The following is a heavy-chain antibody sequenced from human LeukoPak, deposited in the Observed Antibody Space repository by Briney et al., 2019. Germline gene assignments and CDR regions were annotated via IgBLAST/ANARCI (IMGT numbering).Heavy chain of an antibody. J-gene: IGHJ6*03. CDR2: INPNSGGT. V-gene: IGHV1-2*02. Sequence: GASVKVSCKASGYTFTGYYMHWVRQAPGQGLEWMGWINPNSGGTNYAQKFQGRVTMTRDTSISTAYMELSRLRSDDTAVYYCARGAPLYSSSWYHYYYMDVWGKGTTVTVSS. D-gene: IGHD6-13*01. CDR1: GYTFTGYY. CDR3: ARGAPLYSSSWYHYYYMDV.